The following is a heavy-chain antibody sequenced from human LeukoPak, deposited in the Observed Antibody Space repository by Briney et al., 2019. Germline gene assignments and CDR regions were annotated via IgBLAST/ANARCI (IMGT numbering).Heavy chain of an antibody. Sequence: GASVKVSCKASGGTFSSYAISWVRQAPGQGLEWMGGIIPIFGTANYAQKFQGRVTITADESTSTAYMELSSLRSEDTAVYYCASGYSYGYDAFFWGQGTLVTVSS. D-gene: IGHD5-18*01. CDR1: GGTFSSYA. V-gene: IGHV1-69*13. J-gene: IGHJ4*02. CDR2: IIPIFGTA. CDR3: ASGYSYGYDAFF.